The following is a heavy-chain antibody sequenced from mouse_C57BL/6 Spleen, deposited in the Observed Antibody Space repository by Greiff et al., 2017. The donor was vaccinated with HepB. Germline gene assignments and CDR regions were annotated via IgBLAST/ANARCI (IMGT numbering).Heavy chain of an antibody. J-gene: IGHJ2*01. CDR3: AREGESTMVTTNY. CDR2: IYPRSGNT. CDR1: GYTFTSYG. D-gene: IGHD2-2*01. V-gene: IGHV1-81*01. Sequence: VQLVESGAELARPGASVKLSCKASGYTFTSYGISWVKQRTGQGLEWIGEIYPRSGNTYYNEKFKGKATLTADKSSSTAYMELRSLTSEDSAVYFCAREGESTMVTTNYWGQGTTLTVSS.